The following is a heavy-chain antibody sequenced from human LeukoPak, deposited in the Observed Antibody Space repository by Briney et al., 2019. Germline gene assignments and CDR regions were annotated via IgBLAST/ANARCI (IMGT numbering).Heavy chain of an antibody. CDR2: ISSSSSYI. D-gene: IGHD3-16*01. CDR1: GFTFSSYS. CDR3: ARDLGNWFDP. Sequence: GGSLRLSCAASGFTFSSYSMNWVRQAPGKGLEWVSSISSSSSYIYYADSVKGRFTISRDNAKSSLYLQMNSLRAEDTAVYYCARDLGNWFDPWGQGTLVTVSS. J-gene: IGHJ5*02. V-gene: IGHV3-21*01.